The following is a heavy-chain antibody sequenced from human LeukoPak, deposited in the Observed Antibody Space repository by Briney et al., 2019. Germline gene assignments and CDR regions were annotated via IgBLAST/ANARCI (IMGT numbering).Heavy chain of an antibody. J-gene: IGHJ3*02. V-gene: IGHV4-39*01. CDR3: ARSPLDYYGSGSYYNDAFDI. CDR1: GGSISSSSYY. Sequence: PSETLSFTCTVSGGSISSSSYYWGWIRQPPGKGLEWIGSIYYSGSTYYNPSLKSRVTISVDTSKNQFSLKLGSVTAADTAVYYCARSPLDYYGSGSYYNDAFDIWGQGTMVTVSS. D-gene: IGHD3-10*01. CDR2: IYYSGST.